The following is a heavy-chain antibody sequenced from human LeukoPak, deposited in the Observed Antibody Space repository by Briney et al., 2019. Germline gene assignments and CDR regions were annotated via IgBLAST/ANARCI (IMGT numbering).Heavy chain of an antibody. D-gene: IGHD6-19*01. J-gene: IGHJ4*02. CDR1: GFTFSSYA. CDR2: ISGSGGST. V-gene: IGHV3-23*01. CDR3: ANKILQWRVLRGYYYFDY. Sequence: GGSLRLSCAASGFTFSSYAMSWVRQAPGKGLEWVSAISGSGGSTYYADSVKGRFTISRDNSKNTLYLQMNSLRAEDTAVYYCANKILQWRVLRGYYYFDYWGQGTLVTVSS.